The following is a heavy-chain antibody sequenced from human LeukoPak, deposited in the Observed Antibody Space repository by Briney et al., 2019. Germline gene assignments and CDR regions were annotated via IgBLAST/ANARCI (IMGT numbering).Heavy chain of an antibody. V-gene: IGHV3-11*05. Sequence: GGSLRLSCAASGFTFSDPYMNWVRQAPGKGLEWVSYISSSSSYTNCADSVKGRFTISRDNAKNSLYLQMNSLRAEDTAVYYCARARERKHYDYWGQGTLVTVSS. CDR3: ARARERKHYDY. CDR1: GFTFSDPY. J-gene: IGHJ4*02. CDR2: ISSSSSYT. D-gene: IGHD1-26*01.